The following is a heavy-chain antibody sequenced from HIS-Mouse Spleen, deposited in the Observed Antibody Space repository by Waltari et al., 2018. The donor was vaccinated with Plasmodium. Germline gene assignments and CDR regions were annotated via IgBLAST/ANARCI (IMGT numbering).Heavy chain of an antibody. J-gene: IGHJ4*02. Sequence: QVQLVDSGGGVVQPGMSLRLPCAASDFPFSRYGMHWFRLAPGKGLEWVAVISYDGSNKYYADSVKGRFTISRDNSKNTLYLQMNSLRAEDTAVYYCAKDRRSSSWYVDYWGQGTLVTVSS. D-gene: IGHD6-13*01. CDR2: ISYDGSNK. CDR1: DFPFSRYG. V-gene: IGHV3-30*18. CDR3: AKDRRSSSWYVDY.